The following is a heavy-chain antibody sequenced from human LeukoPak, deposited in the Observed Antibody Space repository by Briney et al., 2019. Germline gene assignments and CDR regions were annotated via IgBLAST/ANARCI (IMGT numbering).Heavy chain of an antibody. Sequence: PGGSLRLSCAASGFTFDDYAMHWVRQAPGKGLEWVSGISWNSGSISYADSVKGRFTISRDNAKNSLYVQMNSLRAEDMALYYCASQKLGYCSGGSCYGDAFDIWGQGTMVTVSS. V-gene: IGHV3-9*03. CDR3: ASQKLGYCSGGSCYGDAFDI. J-gene: IGHJ3*02. CDR2: ISWNSGSI. D-gene: IGHD2-15*01. CDR1: GFTFDDYA.